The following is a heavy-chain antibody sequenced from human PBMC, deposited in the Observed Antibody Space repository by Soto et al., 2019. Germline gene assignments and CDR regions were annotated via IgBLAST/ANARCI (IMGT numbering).Heavy chain of an antibody. CDR1: GFTFSDYY. Sequence: GGSLRLSCAASGFTFSDYYMSWIRQAPGKGLEWVSYISTSGTTIYYSDSVKGRFSISRDNAKNSLYLQMNSLRAEDTAVYYCARASSSYSKVFQHWGQGTLVTVSS. J-gene: IGHJ1*01. CDR2: ISTSGTTI. D-gene: IGHD6-13*01. V-gene: IGHV3-11*01. CDR3: ARASSSYSKVFQH.